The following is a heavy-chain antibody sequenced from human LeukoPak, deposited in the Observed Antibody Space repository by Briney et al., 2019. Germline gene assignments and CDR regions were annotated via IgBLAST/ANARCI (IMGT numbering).Heavy chain of an antibody. J-gene: IGHJ4*02. D-gene: IGHD5-12*01. CDR2: ISSNGGST. V-gene: IGHV3-64*01. CDR1: GFTFSSYA. CDR3: ARDQGVATMSYFDY. Sequence: GGSLRLSCAASGFTFSSYAMHWVRQAPGKGLEYVSAISSNGGSTYYANSVKGRFTISRDNSKNTLYLQMGSLRAEDVAVYYCARDQGVATMSYFDYWGQGTLVTVSS.